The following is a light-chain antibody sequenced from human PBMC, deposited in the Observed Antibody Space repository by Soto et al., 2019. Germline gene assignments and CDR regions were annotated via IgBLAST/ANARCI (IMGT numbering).Light chain of an antibody. Sequence: DIQLTQSPSSLSASVGDRVTITCRASQAISSYLAWYQQKPGKVPELLIYATSTLQSGAPSRFSGSGSGTISTLTISSLQPEDVATYYCHKYNHAPTFGGRPKVEIK. CDR2: ATS. CDR1: QAISSY. V-gene: IGKV1-27*01. CDR3: HKYNHAPT. J-gene: IGKJ4*01.